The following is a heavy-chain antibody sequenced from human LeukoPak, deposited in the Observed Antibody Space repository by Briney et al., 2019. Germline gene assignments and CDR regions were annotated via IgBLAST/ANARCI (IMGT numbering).Heavy chain of an antibody. CDR1: GGTFSSYA. V-gene: IGHV1-69*04. D-gene: IGHD2-15*01. Sequence: SVKVSCKASGGTFSSYAISWVRQAPGQGLEWMGRIIPILGIANYAQKFQGRVTITADKSTSTAYMELSSLRSEDTAVYYCASREKSSREIDYWGQGTLVIVSS. J-gene: IGHJ4*02. CDR2: IIPILGIA. CDR3: ASREKSSREIDY.